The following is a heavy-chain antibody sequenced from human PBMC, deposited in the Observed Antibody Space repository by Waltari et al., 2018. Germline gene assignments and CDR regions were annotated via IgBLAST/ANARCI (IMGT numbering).Heavy chain of an antibody. CDR1: GFTFSSYS. CDR2: ISSSSSYI. V-gene: IGHV3-21*01. J-gene: IGHJ4*02. CDR3: ASGYSSSWYVFDY. Sequence: EVQLVESGGGLVKPGGSPRLSCAASGFTFSSYSMNWVRQAPGKGPEWVSSISSSSSYIYYADSVKGRFTISRDNAKNSLYLQMNSLRAEDTAVYYCASGYSSSWYVFDYWGQGTLVTVSS. D-gene: IGHD6-13*01.